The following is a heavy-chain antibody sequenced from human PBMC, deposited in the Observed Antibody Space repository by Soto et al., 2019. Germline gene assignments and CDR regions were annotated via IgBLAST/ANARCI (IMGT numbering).Heavy chain of an antibody. V-gene: IGHV1-69*13. CDR1: GGTFSSYA. Sequence: GASVRVSCKAPGGTFSSYASTWVRQAPGQGLEWMGGIIPIFGTANYAQKFQGRVTITADESTSTAYMELSSLRSEDTAIYYCATEALCGYDCYSIHFHPWGQGTLVTVSS. J-gene: IGHJ1*01. D-gene: IGHD2-21*02. CDR3: ATEALCGYDCYSIHFHP. CDR2: IIPIFGTA.